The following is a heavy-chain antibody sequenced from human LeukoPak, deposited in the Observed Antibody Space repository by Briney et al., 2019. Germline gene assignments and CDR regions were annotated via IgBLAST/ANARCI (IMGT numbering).Heavy chain of an antibody. D-gene: IGHD6-6*01. J-gene: IGHJ4*02. V-gene: IGHV3-30*01. CDR1: GFTFSSYA. Sequence: GRSLRLSCAASGFTFSSYAMHWVRQAPGKGLEWVAVISYDGSNKYYADSVKGRFTISRDNSKNTLYLQMNSPRAEDTAVYYCARGTIAARLRLDYWGQGTLVTVSS. CDR2: ISYDGSNK. CDR3: ARGTIAARLRLDY.